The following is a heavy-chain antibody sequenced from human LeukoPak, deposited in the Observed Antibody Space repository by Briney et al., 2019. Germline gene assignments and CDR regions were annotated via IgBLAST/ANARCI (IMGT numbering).Heavy chain of an antibody. CDR2: IWFDGITK. V-gene: IGHV3-33*01. J-gene: IGHJ3*01. Sequence: GGSLRLSCAASGFTFSTCGMHWVRQAPGKGLEWVAVIWFDGITKYYADSVEGRFTISRDTSKNTLYLQMNSLRAEDTAVYYCTRDVGDPLSRKNDAFNFWGQGTTVTVSS. D-gene: IGHD3-16*01. CDR3: TRDVGDPLSRKNDAFNF. CDR1: GFTFSTCG.